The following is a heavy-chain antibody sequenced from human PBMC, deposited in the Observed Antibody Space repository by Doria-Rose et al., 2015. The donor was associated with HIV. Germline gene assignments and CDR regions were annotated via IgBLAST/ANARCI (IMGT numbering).Heavy chain of an antibody. D-gene: IGHD6-13*01. J-gene: IGHJ4*02. CDR2: IFSDDER. V-gene: IGHV2-26*03. Sequence: QVTLKESGPVLVKPTETLTPTCTISGVSLSSPGMGVSWIRQPPGKALEWLANIFSDDERSYTTSLKSRLTISRGTSKGQVVLTMTDMDPVDTATYYCARIKSSRWYHKYYFDFWGQGTLVIVSA. CDR3: ARIKSSRWYHKYYFDF. CDR1: GVSLSSPGMG.